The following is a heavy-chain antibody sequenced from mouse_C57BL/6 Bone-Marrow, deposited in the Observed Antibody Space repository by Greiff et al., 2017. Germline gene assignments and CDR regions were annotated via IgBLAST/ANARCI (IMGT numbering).Heavy chain of an antibody. J-gene: IGHJ3*01. V-gene: IGHV3-6*01. CDR3: ARGQRGFAY. Sequence: EVQLVESGPGLVKPSPSLTLTCSASGYSITSGYYWYWIRQFPGNQLEWMGYISYDGSNNYNPSLKNRISLTRDQSKNRFFLKLNSVTTEDTATYYCARGQRGFAYWGQGTLVTVSA. D-gene: IGHD3-3*01. CDR2: ISYDGSN. CDR1: GYSITSGYY.